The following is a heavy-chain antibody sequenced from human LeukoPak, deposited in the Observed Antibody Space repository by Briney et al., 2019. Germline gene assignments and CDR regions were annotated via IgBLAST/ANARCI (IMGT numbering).Heavy chain of an antibody. J-gene: IGHJ3*02. D-gene: IGHD6-6*01. Sequence: GGSLRLSCAASGFTFSSYWMSWVRQAPGKGLEWVANIKQDGSEKYYVDSVKGRFTISRDNAKSSLYLQMNSLRAEDAAVYYCARDIARYSSSSDAFDIWGQGTMVTVSS. CDR3: ARDIARYSSSSDAFDI. V-gene: IGHV3-7*01. CDR1: GFTFSSYW. CDR2: IKQDGSEK.